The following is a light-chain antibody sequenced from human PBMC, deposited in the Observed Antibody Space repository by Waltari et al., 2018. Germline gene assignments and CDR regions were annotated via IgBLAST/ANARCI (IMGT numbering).Light chain of an antibody. CDR3: LQYNNWPRT. V-gene: IGKV3-15*01. Sequence: ERVLTQSPDTLSVSPRARATLSCRASQSVGGNVAWYQPRPVLAPRLLIFGASIRSSGIPARFSGSVSGTEFTFTISSLESEAFAVYYCLQYNNWPRTFGQGTKVEV. CDR1: QSVGGN. J-gene: IGKJ1*01. CDR2: GAS.